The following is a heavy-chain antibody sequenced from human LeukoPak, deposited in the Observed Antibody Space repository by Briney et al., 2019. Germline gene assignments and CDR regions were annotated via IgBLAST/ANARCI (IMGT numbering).Heavy chain of an antibody. Sequence: SVKVSCKASGGTFISYAISWVRQAPGQGLEWMGGIIPIFGTANYAQKFQGRVTITADESTSTAYMELSSLRSEDTAVYYCARLRSHGTGRVYWGQGTLVTVSS. CDR1: GGTFISYA. CDR2: IIPIFGTA. J-gene: IGHJ4*02. D-gene: IGHD1-1*01. CDR3: ARLRSHGTGRVY. V-gene: IGHV1-69*13.